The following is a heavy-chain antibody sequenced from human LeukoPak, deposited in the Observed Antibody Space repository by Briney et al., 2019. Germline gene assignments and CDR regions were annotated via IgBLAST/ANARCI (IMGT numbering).Heavy chain of an antibody. CDR3: ARDLYSYGLDY. CDR2: IITILGTA. J-gene: IGHJ4*02. D-gene: IGHD5-18*01. V-gene: IGHV1-69*10. Sequence: ASVKVSSKAPGDTFRSYAISWVRQAPGQGLEWMGGIITILGTANSAQKFQGRVTITTDTSTSTAYMELSSLRSEDTAVYNCARDLYSYGLDYWGERTLVSLS. CDR1: GDTFRSYA.